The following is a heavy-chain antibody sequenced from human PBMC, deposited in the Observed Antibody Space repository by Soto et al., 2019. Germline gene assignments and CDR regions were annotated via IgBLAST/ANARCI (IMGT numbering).Heavy chain of an antibody. V-gene: IGHV4-39*01. CDR2: IYYSGST. Sequence: SETLSLTCTVSGGSISSSSYYWGWIRQPPGKGLEWIGSIYYSGSTYYNPSLKSRVTISVDTSKNQFSLKLSSVTAADTAVYYCARGPLSHIDLFKGLYYYYYMDVWGKGTTVTVSS. CDR1: GGSISSSSYY. CDR3: ARGPLSHIDLFKGLYYYYYMDV. D-gene: IGHD3-3*02. J-gene: IGHJ6*03.